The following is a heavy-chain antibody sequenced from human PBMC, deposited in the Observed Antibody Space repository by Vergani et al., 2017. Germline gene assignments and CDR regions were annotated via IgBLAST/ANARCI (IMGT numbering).Heavy chain of an antibody. CDR2: INPNSGGT. CDR1: GYTFTGYY. V-gene: IGHV1-2*02. D-gene: IGHD2-21*02. Sequence: QVQLVQSGAEVQKPGASVKVSCKASGYTFTGYYMHWVRQAPGQGLEWMGWINPNSGGTNYAQKFQGRVTMTRDTSISTAYMELSRLRSDDTAVYYCARGFAYCGGDCYSRSFDYWGQGTLVTVSS. J-gene: IGHJ4*02. CDR3: ARGFAYCGGDCYSRSFDY.